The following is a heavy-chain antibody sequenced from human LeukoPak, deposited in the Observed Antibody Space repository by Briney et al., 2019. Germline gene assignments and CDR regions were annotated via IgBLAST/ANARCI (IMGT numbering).Heavy chain of an antibody. V-gene: IGHV1-46*01. CDR1: GYTVFIYY. D-gene: IGHD4/OR15-4a*01. Sequence: ASVKLSCKASGYTVFIYYIHWVRQAPGQGLEWVGTVNPSGGSTNYSQKFQSRSTMTTDTSTSTVYMGLSSLKSDEKAVDYCARGKTMGDYWGQGTRVTVSS. CDR3: ARGKTMGDY. CDR2: VNPSGGST. J-gene: IGHJ4*02.